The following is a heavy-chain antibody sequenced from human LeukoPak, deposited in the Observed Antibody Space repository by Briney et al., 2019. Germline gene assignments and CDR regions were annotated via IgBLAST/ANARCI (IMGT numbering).Heavy chain of an antibody. CDR3: IVFGDSNH. J-gene: IGHJ5*02. V-gene: IGHV3-53*01. Sequence: GSLRLSCAASGLTGSHNYVSWVRQAPGKGLEWVSAIHTSGDTCYADSVKGRFTISRDTSKNTRYLQINSLRVEDTAVYYCIVFGDSNHWGQGTLVTVSS. CDR1: GLTGSHNY. D-gene: IGHD4-17*01. CDR2: IHTSGDT.